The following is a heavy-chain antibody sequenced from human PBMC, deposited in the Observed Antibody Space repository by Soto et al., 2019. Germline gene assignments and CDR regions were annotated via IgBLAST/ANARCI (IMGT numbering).Heavy chain of an antibody. CDR2: ISYDGSNK. Sequence: QVQLVESGGDVVQPGRSLRLSCAASGFTFSSYAMHWVRQAPGKGLEWVAVISYDGSNKYYADSVKGRFTISGDNSKNTLYLQMNSLRAEDTAVYYCAPSSSSGGGLDDYWGQGTLVTVSS. CDR1: GFTFSSYA. V-gene: IGHV3-30-3*01. D-gene: IGHD6-6*01. J-gene: IGHJ4*02. CDR3: APSSSSGGGLDDY.